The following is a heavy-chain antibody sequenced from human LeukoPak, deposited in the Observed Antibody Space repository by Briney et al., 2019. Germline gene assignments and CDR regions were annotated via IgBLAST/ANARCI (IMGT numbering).Heavy chain of an antibody. CDR1: GGSFSGYY. J-gene: IGHJ5*02. CDR2: INHSGST. V-gene: IGHV4-34*01. D-gene: IGHD3-10*01. Sequence: SETLSLTCAVYGGSFSGYYWSWIRQPPGKGLEWIGEINHSGSTNYNPSPKSRVTISVDTSKNQFSLKLSSVTAADTAVYYCARAELGMVRGVPSWFDPWGQGTLVTVSS. CDR3: ARAELGMVRGVPSWFDP.